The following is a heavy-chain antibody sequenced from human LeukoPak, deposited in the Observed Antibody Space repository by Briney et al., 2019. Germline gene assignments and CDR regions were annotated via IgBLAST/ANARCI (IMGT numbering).Heavy chain of an antibody. Sequence: ASVKVSCKAPGYTFTGYYMHWVRQAPGQGLEWMGWINPNSGGTNYAQKFQGRVTMTRDTSISTAYMELSSLRSEDTAVYYCARAAGSYYVEDYYYGMDVWGQGTTVTVSS. CDR2: INPNSGGT. D-gene: IGHD1-26*01. J-gene: IGHJ6*02. CDR1: GYTFTGYY. V-gene: IGHV1-2*02. CDR3: ARAAGSYYVEDYYYGMDV.